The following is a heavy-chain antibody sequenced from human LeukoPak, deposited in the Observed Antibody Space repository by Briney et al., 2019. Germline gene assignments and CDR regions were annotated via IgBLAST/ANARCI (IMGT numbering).Heavy chain of an antibody. CDR3: ARDTSLRFLEWSTFDY. J-gene: IGHJ4*02. V-gene: IGHV3-30*04. CDR2: ISYDGSNK. Sequence: GGSLRLSCAASGFTFSSYAMHWVRQAPGKGLEWVAVISYDGSNKYYADSVKGRFTISRDNSKNTLYLQMNSLRAEDTAVYYCARDTSLRFLEWSTFDYWGQGTLVTVSS. D-gene: IGHD3-3*01. CDR1: GFTFSSYA.